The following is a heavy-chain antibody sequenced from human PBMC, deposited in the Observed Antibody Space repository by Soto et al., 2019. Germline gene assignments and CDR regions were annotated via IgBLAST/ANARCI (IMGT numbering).Heavy chain of an antibody. V-gene: IGHV5-51*01. CDR3: ARQLSHICDS. CDR1: GYKFGSAW. D-gene: IGHD3-3*02. J-gene: IGHJ4*02. CDR2: IKPGTSDI. Sequence: EVQLVQSGADIKKPGESLKISCKGVGYKFGSAWIGWVRQMPGKGLEWMGIIKPGTSDIRYSPSCRGHVTISADEAVSTAYLRWSSLKASDTAMYYCARQLSHICDSWGQGTLVTVSS.